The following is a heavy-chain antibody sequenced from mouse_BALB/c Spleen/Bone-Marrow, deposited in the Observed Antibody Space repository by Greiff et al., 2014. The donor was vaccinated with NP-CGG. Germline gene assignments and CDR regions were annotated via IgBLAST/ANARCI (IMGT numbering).Heavy chain of an antibody. D-gene: IGHD2-4*01. CDR2: IDPANGNT. J-gene: IGHJ2*01. Sequence: EVKLQESGAELVRPGASVKLSCTASGFNIKDTYMHWVKQRPEQGLEWIGWIDPANGNTKCDPNFQGKATITADTSSNTAYLQLSSLTSEDTDVYYCARDYDYFFDYWGQGTTLTVSS. CDR1: GFNIKDTY. CDR3: ARDYDYFFDY. V-gene: IGHV14-3*02.